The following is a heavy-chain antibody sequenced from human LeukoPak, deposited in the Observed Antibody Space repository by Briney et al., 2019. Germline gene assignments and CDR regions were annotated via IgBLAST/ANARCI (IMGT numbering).Heavy chain of an antibody. CDR1: GGSISSYY. J-gene: IGHJ4*02. CDR3: ARGLNRRDGYNYDY. Sequence: PSETLSLTCTVSGGSISSYYWSWIRQPPGKGLEWIGYIYYSGSTNYNPSLKSRVTISVDTSKNQFSLKLSSVTAADTAVYYCARGLNRRDGYNYDYWGQGTLVTVSA. V-gene: IGHV4-59*01. CDR2: IYYSGST. D-gene: IGHD5-24*01.